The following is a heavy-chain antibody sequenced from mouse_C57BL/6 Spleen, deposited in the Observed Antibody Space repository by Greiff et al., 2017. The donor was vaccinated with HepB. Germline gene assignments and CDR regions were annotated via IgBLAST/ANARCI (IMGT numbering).Heavy chain of an antibody. CDR1: GFTFSDYG. CDR2: ISSGSSTI. D-gene: IGHD1-1*01. V-gene: IGHV5-17*01. J-gene: IGHJ1*03. CDR3: AREIITTWYFDV. Sequence: EVQLQESGGGLVKPGGSLKLSCAASGFTFSDYGMHWVRQAPEKGLEWVAYISSGSSTIYYADTVKGRFTISRDNAKNTLFLQMTSLRSEDTAMYYCAREIITTWYFDVWGTGTTVTVSS.